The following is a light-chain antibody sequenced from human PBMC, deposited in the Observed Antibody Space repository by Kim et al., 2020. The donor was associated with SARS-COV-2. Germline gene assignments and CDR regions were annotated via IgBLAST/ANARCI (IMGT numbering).Light chain of an antibody. CDR2: AAS. J-gene: IGKJ1*01. CDR1: QDISNY. Sequence: DIQMTQSPSSLSASVGYRVTITCRASQDISNYLAWFQLKPGKAPKLLIYAASALQPGVPSRFSGSGSGTDFTLTVTSLQPEDVATYYCQKCDSAPWTFGQGTKVDIK. CDR3: QKCDSAPWT. V-gene: IGKV1-27*01.